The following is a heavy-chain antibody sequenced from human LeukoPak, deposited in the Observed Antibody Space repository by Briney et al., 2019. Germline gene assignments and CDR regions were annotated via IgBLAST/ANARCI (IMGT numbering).Heavy chain of an antibody. D-gene: IGHD7-27*01. CDR2: ISWNSGSI. CDR3: AKDKVAGAGGFDY. V-gene: IGHV3-9*01. J-gene: IGHJ4*02. CDR1: GFTFADYA. Sequence: GGSLRLSCAASGFTFADYAMHWVRQAPGKGLEWVSGISWNSGSIGYADSVKGRFTISRDNAKNSLYLQMNSLRAEDTALYDCAKDKVAGAGGFDYWGQGTLVTVSS.